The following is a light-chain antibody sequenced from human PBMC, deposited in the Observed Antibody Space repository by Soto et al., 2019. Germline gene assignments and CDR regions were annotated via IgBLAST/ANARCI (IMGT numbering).Light chain of an antibody. J-gene: IGKJ1*01. Sequence: DIQMTQSPSSLSASVGDRVTITCRASQSITIYLNWYQQKPGEAPNLLIFGASTLQSGVPSRFSGSGSGTDFTLTISSLQSEDFATYYCQQSYSTLWTFGQGTKGDIK. CDR1: QSITIY. CDR3: QQSYSTLWT. V-gene: IGKV1-39*01. CDR2: GAS.